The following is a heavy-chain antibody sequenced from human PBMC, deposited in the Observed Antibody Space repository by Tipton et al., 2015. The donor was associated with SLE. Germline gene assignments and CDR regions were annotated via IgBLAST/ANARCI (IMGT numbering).Heavy chain of an antibody. J-gene: IGHJ4*02. CDR3: ARVDGHSSSGRRRFDY. D-gene: IGHD6-13*01. Sequence: LSLTCTVSGGSISSGSYYWSWIRQPAGKGLEWIGYIYTSGSTNYNPSLKSRVTISVDTSKNQFSLKLSSVTAADTAVYYCARVDGHSSSGRRRFDYWGQGTLVTVSS. CDR2: IYTSGST. V-gene: IGHV4-61*09. CDR1: GGSISSGSYY.